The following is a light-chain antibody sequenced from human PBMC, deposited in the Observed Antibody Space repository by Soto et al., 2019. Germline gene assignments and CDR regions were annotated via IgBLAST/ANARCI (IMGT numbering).Light chain of an antibody. CDR2: EVT. CDR1: SSDVGSYDL. V-gene: IGLV2-23*02. J-gene: IGLJ1*01. Sequence: QSALTQPASVSGSPGQSIAISCTGTSSDVGSYDLVSWYQQHPGKAPKLMIYEVTKRPSGVSSRFSGSKSGNTASLTISGLQAEDDADYYCCSSAGGSTYVFGTGTKVTVL. CDR3: CSSAGGSTYV.